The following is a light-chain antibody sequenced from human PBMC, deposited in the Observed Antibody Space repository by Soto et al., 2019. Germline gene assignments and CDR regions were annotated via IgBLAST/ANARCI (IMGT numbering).Light chain of an antibody. Sequence: DIRLTQSPSFLSASVGDRGTITCRASQGLNSYFAWYQQKPGKAPKLLLYATSTLQSVFPARFSGSGSGAEFTLTITSLQPEDIAMYYCQQHNSYPFTFGGGTKVEIK. J-gene: IGKJ4*01. CDR2: ATS. CDR3: QQHNSYPFT. V-gene: IGKV1-9*01. CDR1: QGLNSY.